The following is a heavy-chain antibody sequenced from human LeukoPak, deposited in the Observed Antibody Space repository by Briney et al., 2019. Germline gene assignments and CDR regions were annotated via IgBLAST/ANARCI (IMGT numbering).Heavy chain of an antibody. Sequence: GGSLRLSCAASGFTFSSYAMHWVRQAPGKGLEWVAVISYDGSNKYYADSVKGRFTISRDNSKNTLYLQMNSLRAEDTAVYYCARDRRAANPYCYYGMDVWGQGTTVTVSS. V-gene: IGHV3-30*04. CDR2: ISYDGSNK. CDR3: ARDRRAANPYCYYGMDV. CDR1: GFTFSSYA. D-gene: IGHD2-15*01. J-gene: IGHJ6*02.